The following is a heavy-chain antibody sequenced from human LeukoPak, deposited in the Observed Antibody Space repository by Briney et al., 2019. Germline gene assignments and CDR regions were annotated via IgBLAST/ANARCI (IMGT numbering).Heavy chain of an antibody. Sequence: SETLSLTCTVSGGSISSGDYYWSWIRQPPGKGLEWIGYIYYSGSTNYNPSLKSRVTISVDTSKNQFSLKLSSVTAADTAVYYCARGRDGFSNLDYWGQGTLVTVSS. D-gene: IGHD5-24*01. J-gene: IGHJ4*02. CDR3: ARGRDGFSNLDY. CDR2: IYYSGST. CDR1: GGSISSGDYY. V-gene: IGHV4-30-4*08.